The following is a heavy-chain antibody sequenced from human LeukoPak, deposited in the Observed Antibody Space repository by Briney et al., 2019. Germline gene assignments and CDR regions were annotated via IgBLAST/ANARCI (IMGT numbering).Heavy chain of an antibody. CDR1: GYTFTSYG. CDR3: ARGRIMTTFGGVIAPCAFDI. V-gene: IGHV1-18*01. J-gene: IGHJ3*02. Sequence: ASVKVSCKASGYTFTSYGISWVRQAPGQGLEWMGWISAYNGNTNYAQKLQGRVTMTTDTSTSTAYMELRSLRSDDTAVYYCARGRIMTTFGGVIAPCAFDIWGQGTMVTVSS. D-gene: IGHD3-16*02. CDR2: ISAYNGNT.